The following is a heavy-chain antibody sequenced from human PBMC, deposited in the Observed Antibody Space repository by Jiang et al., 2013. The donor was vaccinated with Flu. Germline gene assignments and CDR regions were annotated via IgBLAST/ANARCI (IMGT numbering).Heavy chain of an antibody. CDR2: ITVSGDI. CDR1: GFTFSAFD. V-gene: IGHV3-69-1*01. J-gene: IGHJ4*02. Sequence: GGLVKPGGSLRLSCAASGFTFSAFDMNWVRQAPGKGLEWVSSITVSGDIYYADSVKGRFTISRDNAKNSLYLQMYSRRPEDTAVYYCARDDEGDYWGQGTLVTVSS. CDR3: ARDDEGDY.